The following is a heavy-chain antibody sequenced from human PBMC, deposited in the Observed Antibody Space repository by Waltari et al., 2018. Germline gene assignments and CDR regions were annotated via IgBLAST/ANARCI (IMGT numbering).Heavy chain of an antibody. CDR3: AKDDRGLAS. J-gene: IGHJ4*02. CDR2: ISWNSGSI. V-gene: IGHV3-9*01. CDR1: GFTFDDYA. Sequence: EVQLVESGGGLVQPGRSLRLSCAASGFTFDDYAMHWVRQAPGKGLEWVSGISWNSGSIGYADSVKGRFTISRDNAKNSLYLQMNSLRAEDTAMYYCAKDDRGLASWGQGTLVTVSS. D-gene: IGHD3-10*01.